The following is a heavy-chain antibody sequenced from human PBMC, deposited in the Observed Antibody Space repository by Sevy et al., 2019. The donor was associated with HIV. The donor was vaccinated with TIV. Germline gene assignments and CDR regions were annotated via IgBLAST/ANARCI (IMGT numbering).Heavy chain of an antibody. D-gene: IGHD3-22*01. J-gene: IGHJ4*02. CDR2: MNPNSRNT. V-gene: IGHV1-8*01. Sequence: ASVKVSCKASGYTFTSYDINWVRQATGQGLEWMGWMNPNSRNTGYAQKFQGRVTMTRNTSISTAYMELSSLRSEDTAVYYCARDTYYYDSSGYFIFDSWGQGTLVTVSS. CDR1: GYTFTSYD. CDR3: ARDTYYYDSSGYFIFDS.